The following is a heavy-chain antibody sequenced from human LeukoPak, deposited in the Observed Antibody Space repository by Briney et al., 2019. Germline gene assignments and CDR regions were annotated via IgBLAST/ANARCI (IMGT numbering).Heavy chain of an antibody. V-gene: IGHV4-34*01. CDR2: INHSGST. Sequence: SETLSLTCAVYGGSFSGYYWSWIRQPPGKELEWIGEINHSGSTNYNPSLKSRVTISVDTSKNQFSLKLSSVTAADTAVYYCASGETVYGGAIVYWGQGTLVTVSS. J-gene: IGHJ4*02. CDR3: ASGETVYGGAIVY. D-gene: IGHD3-16*02. CDR1: GGSFSGYY.